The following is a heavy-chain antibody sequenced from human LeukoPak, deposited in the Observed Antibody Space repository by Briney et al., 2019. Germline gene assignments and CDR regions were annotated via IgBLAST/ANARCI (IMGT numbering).Heavy chain of an antibody. CDR3: ARDNQDDFWSGYHFDY. CDR1: GGSISSYY. CDR2: IYYSGST. J-gene: IGHJ4*02. V-gene: IGHV4-59*01. D-gene: IGHD3-3*01. Sequence: SETLSLTCTVSGGSISSYYWSWIRQPPGKGLEWIGYIYYSGSTNYNPSLKSRVTISVDTSKNQFSLKLSSVTAADTAVYYCARDNQDDFWSGYHFDYWDQGTLVTVSS.